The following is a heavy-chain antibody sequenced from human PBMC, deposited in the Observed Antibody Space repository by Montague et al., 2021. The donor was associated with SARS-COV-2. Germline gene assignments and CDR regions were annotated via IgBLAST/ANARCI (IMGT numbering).Heavy chain of an antibody. D-gene: IGHD6-13*01. Sequence: SETLSLTCAVSGGSISSSNWWSWVRQPPGKGLEWIGEIYHSGSTNYNPPPKSRATISVDKSKNQFSLKLSSVTAADTAAYYCARGGSSSFPFDYWGQGTLVTVSS. V-gene: IGHV4-4*02. CDR1: GGSISSSNW. CDR2: IYHSGST. J-gene: IGHJ4*02. CDR3: ARGGSSSFPFDY.